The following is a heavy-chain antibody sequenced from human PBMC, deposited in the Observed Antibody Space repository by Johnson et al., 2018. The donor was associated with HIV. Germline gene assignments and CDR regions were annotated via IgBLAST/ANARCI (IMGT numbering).Heavy chain of an antibody. V-gene: IGHV3-23*04. CDR1: GLTFTNYA. D-gene: IGHD1-26*01. Sequence: VQLVESGGGLVQPGGSLRLSCAASGLTFTNYAMNWVRQAPGKGLEWVSTISDSTYYADPVKGRFTISRDNSKNTLYLQMNSLRAEDTALYYCAKTDPSVTQEPFDIWGQGTMVIVSS. CDR2: ISDST. CDR3: AKTDPSVTQEPFDI. J-gene: IGHJ3*02.